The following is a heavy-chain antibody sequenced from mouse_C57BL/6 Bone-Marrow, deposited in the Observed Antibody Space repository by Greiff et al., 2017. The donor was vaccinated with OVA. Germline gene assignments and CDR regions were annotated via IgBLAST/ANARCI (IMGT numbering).Heavy chain of an antibody. Sequence: EVQLVESGGGLVKPGGSLKLSCAASGFTFSSYAMSWVRQTPEKRLAWVATISDGGSYTYYPDNVKGRFTISRDNAKNNLYLQMSHLKSEDTARYYCARDAYPGMDYWGQGTSVTVSS. V-gene: IGHV5-4*01. CDR3: ARDAYPGMDY. CDR2: ISDGGSYT. D-gene: IGHD2-10*01. CDR1: GFTFSSYA. J-gene: IGHJ4*01.